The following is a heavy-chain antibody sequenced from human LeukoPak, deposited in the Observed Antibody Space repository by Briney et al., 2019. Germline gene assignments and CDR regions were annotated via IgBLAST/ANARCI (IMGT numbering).Heavy chain of an antibody. D-gene: IGHD3-10*01. CDR3: ARESNYYGSGTGWFDP. Sequence: SETLSLTCAVYGGSFSGYYWSWIRQPPGKGLEWIGEINHSGSTNYNPSLKSRVTISVDTSKNQFSLKLSSVTAADTAVYYCARESNYYGSGTGWFDPWGQGTLVTVSS. V-gene: IGHV4-34*01. CDR2: INHSGST. CDR1: GGSFSGYY. J-gene: IGHJ5*02.